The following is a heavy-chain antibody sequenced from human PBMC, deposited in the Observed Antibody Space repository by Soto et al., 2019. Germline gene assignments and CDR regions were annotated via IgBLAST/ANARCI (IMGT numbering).Heavy chain of an antibody. J-gene: IGHJ4*02. CDR1: GFTFDDYA. CDR2: ISWNSGSI. D-gene: IGHD6-19*01. Sequence: EVQLVESGGGLVQPGRSLRLSCAASGFTFDDYAMHWVRQAPGKGLEWVSGISWNSGSIGYADSVKGRFTISRDNANNSLYLQMNSLRAEDTALYYCAKEQSIAVAGSFNQFGIDYWGQGTLVTVSS. CDR3: AKEQSIAVAGSFNQFGIDY. V-gene: IGHV3-9*01.